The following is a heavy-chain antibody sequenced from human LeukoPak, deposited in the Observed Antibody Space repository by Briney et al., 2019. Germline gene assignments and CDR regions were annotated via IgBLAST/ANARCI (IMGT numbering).Heavy chain of an antibody. J-gene: IGHJ4*02. CDR3: ASLFYFGSGSFPTY. Sequence: SETLSLTCTVSGGSMNGRSYYWGWIRQPPGKGLEFIGSIFYTGSAYYNPSLKSRVSISVDTSKSHFSLNLISVTAADTALYYCASLFYFGSGSFPTYWSLGTLVTVSS. D-gene: IGHD3-10*01. CDR2: IFYTGSA. V-gene: IGHV4-39*01. CDR1: GGSMNGRSYY.